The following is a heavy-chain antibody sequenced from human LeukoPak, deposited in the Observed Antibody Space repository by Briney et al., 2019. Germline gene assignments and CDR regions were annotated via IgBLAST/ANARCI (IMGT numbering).Heavy chain of an antibody. D-gene: IGHD5-12*01. CDR2: IYSGGST. J-gene: IGHJ4*02. CDR3: ARGGGEEWLRSRFFDY. CDR1: GFTVSSNY. Sequence: GGSLRLSCAASGFTVSSNYMSWVRQAPGKGLEWVSVIYSGGSTYYADSVKGRFTISRDNSKNTLYLQMNSLRAEDTAVYYCARGGGEEWLRSRFFDYWGQGTLVTVSS. V-gene: IGHV3-66*01.